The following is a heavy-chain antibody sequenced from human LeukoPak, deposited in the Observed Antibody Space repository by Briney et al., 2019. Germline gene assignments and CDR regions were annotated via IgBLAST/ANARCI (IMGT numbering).Heavy chain of an antibody. D-gene: IGHD1-1*01. CDR1: GFTFSDAW. V-gene: IGHV3-15*01. CDR3: SAGTGRSDFDY. CDR2: IKSETNGGTI. Sequence: PGGSLRLSCAASGFTFSDAWLSWVRQAPGKGLEWIGRIKSETNGGTIDYAAPVNGRFTLSRDDSKHTLDLQMNSLKTEDTGVYYCSAGTGRSDFDYWGQGTLVIVSS. J-gene: IGHJ4*02.